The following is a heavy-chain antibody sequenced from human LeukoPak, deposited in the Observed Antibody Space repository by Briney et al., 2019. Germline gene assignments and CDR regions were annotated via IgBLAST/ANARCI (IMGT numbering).Heavy chain of an antibody. V-gene: IGHV4-39*01. D-gene: IGHD2-15*01. Sequence: SETLSLTCTVSGGSISSTTYYRGWIRQPPGKGLEWIGSSYYSGSTYYNPSLKSRVSISVDTSKNQFSLKLSSVTAADTAVYYCARHLLGYCSGGNCYYFDFWGQGTLVTVSS. CDR1: GGSISSTTYY. CDR3: ARHLLGYCSGGNCYYFDF. CDR2: SYYSGST. J-gene: IGHJ4*02.